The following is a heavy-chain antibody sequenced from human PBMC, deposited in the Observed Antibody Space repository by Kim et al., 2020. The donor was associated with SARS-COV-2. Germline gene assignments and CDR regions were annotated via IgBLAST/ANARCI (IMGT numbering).Heavy chain of an antibody. J-gene: IGHJ4*02. CDR3: AKGLVYSSSPPLHDY. CDR1: GFTFSSYA. V-gene: IGHV3-33*06. CDR2: IWYDGSNK. Sequence: GGSLRLSCAASGFTFSSYAMHWVRQAPGKGLEWVAVIWYDGSNKYYADSVKGRFTISRDNSKNTLYLQMNSLRAEDTAVYYCAKGLVYSSSPPLHDYWGQGTLVTVSS. D-gene: IGHD6-6*01.